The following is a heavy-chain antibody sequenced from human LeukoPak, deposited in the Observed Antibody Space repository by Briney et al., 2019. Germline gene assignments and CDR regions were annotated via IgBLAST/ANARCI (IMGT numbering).Heavy chain of an antibody. J-gene: IGHJ4*02. CDR3: ARQTTVTPDAWDGFDY. D-gene: IGHD4-11*01. V-gene: IGHV3-21*01. Sequence: GSLRLSCTASGFPNNSYTMNWVRQAPGKGLEWVSSLSRSGIYIYYGDSVKGRFTISRDNAKNSLYLQMNSLRAEDTAVYYCARQTTVTPDAWDGFDYWGQGTQVTVSS. CDR1: GFPNNSYT. CDR2: LSRSGIYI.